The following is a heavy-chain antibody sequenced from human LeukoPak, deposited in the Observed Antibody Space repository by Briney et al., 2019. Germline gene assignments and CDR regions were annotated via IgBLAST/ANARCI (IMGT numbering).Heavy chain of an antibody. V-gene: IGHV4-61*05. Sequence: SETLSLTCTVSGGSISSSSHYWGWIRQPPGKGLEWIGYIYYSGSTNYNPSLKSRVTISVDTSKNQFSLKVNSLTAADTAVYYCARGRTGYHLLPTKKDYSYYYIDVWGKGTTVTASS. CDR2: IYYSGST. D-gene: IGHD2-2*01. J-gene: IGHJ6*03. CDR1: GGSISSSSHY. CDR3: ARGRTGYHLLPTKKDYSYYYIDV.